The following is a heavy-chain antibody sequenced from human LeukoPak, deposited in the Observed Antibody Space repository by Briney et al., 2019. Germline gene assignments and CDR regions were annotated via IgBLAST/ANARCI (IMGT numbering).Heavy chain of an antibody. CDR2: IYYSGST. CDR3: ARDLLYCSSTSCYEWGAFDI. CDR1: GGSISSYY. Sequence: PSETLSLTCTVSGGSISSYYWSWIRQPPGKGLEWIGYIYYSGSTNYNPSLKSRVTISVDTSKNQFSLKLSSVTAADTAVYYCARDLLYCSSTSCYEWGAFDIWGQGTMVTVSS. V-gene: IGHV4-59*01. J-gene: IGHJ3*02. D-gene: IGHD2-2*01.